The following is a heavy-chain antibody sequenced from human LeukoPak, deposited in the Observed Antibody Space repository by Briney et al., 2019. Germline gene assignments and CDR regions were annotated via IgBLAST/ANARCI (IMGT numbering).Heavy chain of an antibody. V-gene: IGHV3-23*01. J-gene: IGHJ6*02. Sequence: PGGSLRLSCAASGFTFSSYAMSWVRQAPGKGLEWVSAISGSGGSTYYADSVKGRFTISRDNSKNTLYLQMNSLRAEDTAVYYCARGNRAGVPAVPRGYGMDVWGQGTTVTVSS. D-gene: IGHD2-2*01. CDR1: GFTFSSYA. CDR2: ISGSGGST. CDR3: ARGNRAGVPAVPRGYGMDV.